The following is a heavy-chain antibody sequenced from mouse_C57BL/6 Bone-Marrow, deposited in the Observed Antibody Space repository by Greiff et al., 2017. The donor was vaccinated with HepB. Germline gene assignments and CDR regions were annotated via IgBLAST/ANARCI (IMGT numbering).Heavy chain of an antibody. D-gene: IGHD2-5*01. CDR1: GFTFSDYG. CDR3: ARRRAYYSNYGFYWYFDV. Sequence: EVQGVESGGGLVQPGGSLKLSCAASGFTFSDYGMAWVRQAPRKGPEWVAFISNLAYSIYYADTVTGRFTISRENAKNTLYLEMSSLRSEDTAMYYCARRRAYYSNYGFYWYFDVWGTGTTVTVSS. CDR2: ISNLAYSI. V-gene: IGHV5-15*01. J-gene: IGHJ1*03.